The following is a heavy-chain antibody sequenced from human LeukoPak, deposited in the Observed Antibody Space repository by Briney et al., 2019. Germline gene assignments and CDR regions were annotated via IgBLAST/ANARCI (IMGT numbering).Heavy chain of an antibody. CDR1: GYTFTSYD. Sequence: ASVKVSCKASGYTFTSYDINWVRPATGQGLEWMGWMNPNSGNTGYAQKFQGRVTMTRNTSISTAYMELSSLRSEDTAVYYCARGTYYYDSSGYYYDPAFDYWGQGTLVTVSS. J-gene: IGHJ4*02. V-gene: IGHV1-8*01. D-gene: IGHD3-22*01. CDR2: MNPNSGNT. CDR3: ARGTYYYDSSGYYYDPAFDY.